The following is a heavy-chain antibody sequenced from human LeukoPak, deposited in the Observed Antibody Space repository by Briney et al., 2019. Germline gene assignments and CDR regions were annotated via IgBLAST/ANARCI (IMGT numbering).Heavy chain of an antibody. V-gene: IGHV1-69*06. CDR1: GGTFSSYA. Sequence: GASVKVSCKASGGTFSSYAISWVRQAPGQGLEWMGGIIPIFGTANYAQKFQGRVTITADKSTSTAYMELSSLRSEDTAVYYCARDRYYDSSGYYYFDYCGQGTLVTVSS. D-gene: IGHD3-22*01. CDR2: IIPIFGTA. CDR3: ARDRYYDSSGYYYFDY. J-gene: IGHJ4*02.